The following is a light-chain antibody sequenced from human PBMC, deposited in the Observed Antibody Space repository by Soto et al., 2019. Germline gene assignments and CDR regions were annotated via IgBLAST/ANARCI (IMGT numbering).Light chain of an antibody. CDR3: QQYYTTPLP. CDR1: QSVLYSSNNKNY. V-gene: IGKV4-1*01. CDR2: WAS. J-gene: IGKJ3*01. Sequence: DIVMTQSPDSLAVSLGERATIGCKSSQSVLYSSNNKNYLAWYQQKPGQPPKLLIYWASTRESGVPDRFSGSGSGTDFTLSISRLQAEDVAVYYCQQYYTTPLPFGPGTKVDIK.